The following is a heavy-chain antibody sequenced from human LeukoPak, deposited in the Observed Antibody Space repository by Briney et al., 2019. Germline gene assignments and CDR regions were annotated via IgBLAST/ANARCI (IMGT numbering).Heavy chain of an antibody. J-gene: IGHJ4*02. CDR2: IKSEGSYT. CDR1: GFTFSPYW. Sequence: GGSLRLSCAASGFTFSPYWIHWVRQAPGKGLVWVSRIKSEGSYTNYADSVRGRFTISRDSAKNTVYLQMNSLRVEDTAVFYCASAAAYGPVGSDNWGQGTLVTVSS. CDR3: ASAAAYGPVGSDN. D-gene: IGHD6-25*01. V-gene: IGHV3-74*01.